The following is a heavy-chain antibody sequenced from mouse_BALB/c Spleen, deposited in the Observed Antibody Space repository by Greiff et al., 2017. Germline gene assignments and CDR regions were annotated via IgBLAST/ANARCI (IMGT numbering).Heavy chain of an antibody. CDR2: IHYSGST. J-gene: IGHJ3*01. V-gene: IGHV3-1*02. CDR1: GYSITSGYS. CDR3: AREVYDGYWFAY. D-gene: IGHD2-3*01. Sequence: DVKLQESGPDLVKPSQSLSLTCTVTGYSITSGYSWHWIRQFPGNKLEWMGYIHYSGSTNYNPALKSRISITRDTSKNQFFLQLNSVTTEDTATYYCAREVYDGYWFAYWGQGTLVTVSA.